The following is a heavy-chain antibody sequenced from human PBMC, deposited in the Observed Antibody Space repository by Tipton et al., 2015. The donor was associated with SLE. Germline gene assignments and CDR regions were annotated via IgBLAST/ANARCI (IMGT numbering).Heavy chain of an antibody. D-gene: IGHD4-11*01. V-gene: IGHV4-31*03. CDR2: IYYSGST. CDR1: GDSFFNDGHY. CDR3: ARVTTNVDP. J-gene: IGHJ5*02. Sequence: TLSLTCSVSGDSFFNDGHYWSWIRHHPGEGREWIGYIYYSGSTYYNPSLKSRLSISVDTSKNQFSLNLRYVTAADTAVYYCARVTTNVDPWGQGTLVTVSS.